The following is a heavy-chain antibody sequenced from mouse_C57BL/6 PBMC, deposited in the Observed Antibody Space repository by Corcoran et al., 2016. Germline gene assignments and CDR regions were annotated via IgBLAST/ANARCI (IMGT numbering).Heavy chain of an antibody. CDR1: GYTFTDYY. V-gene: IGHV1-76*01. J-gene: IGHJ3*01. CDR2: IYPGSGST. D-gene: IGHD4-1*01. CDR3: ARTGTFAY. Sequence: QVQLKQSGAELVRPGASVKLSCKASGYTFTDYYINWVKQRPGQGLEWIARIYPGSGSTNYNEKFKSKATLTVDTSSSTAYMQLSSLTSEDSAVYYCARTGTFAYWGQGTLVTVSA.